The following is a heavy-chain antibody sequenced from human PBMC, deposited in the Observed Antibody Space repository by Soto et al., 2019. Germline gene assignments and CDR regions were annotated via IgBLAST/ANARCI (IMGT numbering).Heavy chain of an antibody. Sequence: GSLRLSCAASGFTFFSYAIPLFRQSPGKWLEWVSAISGSGGSTYYADSVKGRFTISRDNSKNTLYLQMNSLRAGDTAVYYCANGDLDYWGQGTLVTVSS. D-gene: IGHD4-17*01. V-gene: IGHV3-23*01. J-gene: IGHJ4*02. CDR3: ANGDLDY. CDR1: GFTFFSYA. CDR2: ISGSGGST.